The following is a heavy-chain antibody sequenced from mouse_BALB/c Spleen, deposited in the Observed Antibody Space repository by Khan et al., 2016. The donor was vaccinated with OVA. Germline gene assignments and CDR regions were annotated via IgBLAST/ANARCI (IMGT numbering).Heavy chain of an antibody. CDR3: ARRGLRWDFDY. V-gene: IGHV1-7*01. Sequence: VQLQQSGAELAKPGASVKMSCKASGYTFINYWILWVKQRPGKGLEWIGYINPSTGYTEYNQNFKEKATLTADKSSSTAYMQLSSVTSEDSAVYYCARRGLRWDFDYWGQGTTLTVSS. D-gene: IGHD1-1*01. CDR2: INPSTGYT. CDR1: GYTFINYW. J-gene: IGHJ2*01.